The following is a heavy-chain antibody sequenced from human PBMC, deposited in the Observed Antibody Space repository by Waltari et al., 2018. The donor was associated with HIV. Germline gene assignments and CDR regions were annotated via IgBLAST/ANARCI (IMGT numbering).Heavy chain of an antibody. CDR1: GYTFISYS. D-gene: IGHD3-22*01. V-gene: IGHV1-3*01. J-gene: IGHJ5*02. Sequence: QVQLVQSGAEVKKPGASVKLSCKASGYTFISYSIHWVRQAPGQRLEWMGWINAGTVDTKYSRKFQGRVTITRDTSASTAYMDLSRLRSEDTAVYYCASGARVYYYDNTGRAGENNFDPWGHGTLVTVSS. CDR3: ASGARVYYYDNTGRAGENNFDP. CDR2: INAGTVDT.